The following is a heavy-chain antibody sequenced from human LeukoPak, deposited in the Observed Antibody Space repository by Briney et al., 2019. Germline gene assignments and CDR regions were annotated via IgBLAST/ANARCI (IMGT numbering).Heavy chain of an antibody. D-gene: IGHD5-24*01. CDR3: ARAGDGYNSVGVDY. V-gene: IGHV3-21*01. J-gene: IGHJ4*02. CDR2: ISSSSSYI. Sequence: PGGSLRLSCAASGFTFSSYSMNWVRQAPGKGLEWVSSISSSSSYIYYADSVKGRFTISRDNAKNSLYLQMNSLRAEDTAVYYCARAGDGYNSVGVDYWGQGTLVTVSS. CDR1: GFTFSSYS.